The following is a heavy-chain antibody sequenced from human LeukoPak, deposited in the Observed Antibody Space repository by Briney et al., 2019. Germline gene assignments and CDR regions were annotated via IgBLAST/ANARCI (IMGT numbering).Heavy chain of an antibody. V-gene: IGHV4-61*02. CDR1: GGSINSDSYY. D-gene: IGHD3-10*01. CDR3: ARDRGITTARGVPSWFDP. CDR2: IYTTGSP. J-gene: IGHJ5*02. Sequence: PSQTLSLTCTVSGGSINSDSYYWTWIRQPAGKGLGWIGRIYTTGSPSYNPSLKSRVTMSIDTSKNQFSLKLSSVSAADTAVYYCARDRGITTARGVPSWFDPWGQGTLVTVSS.